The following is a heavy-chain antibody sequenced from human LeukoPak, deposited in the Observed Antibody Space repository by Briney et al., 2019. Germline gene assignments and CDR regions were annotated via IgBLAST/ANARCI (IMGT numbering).Heavy chain of an antibody. Sequence: PGRSLRLSCAASGFTFSSYGMHWVRQAPGKGLEWVAVISYDGSNKYYADSVKGRFTISRDNSKNTLYLQMNSLRAEDTAVYYCATLRGGSSSWYQRGKYYQHWGQGTLVTVSS. CDR3: ATLRGGSSSWYQRGKYYQH. CDR1: GFTFSSYG. D-gene: IGHD6-13*01. J-gene: IGHJ1*01. V-gene: IGHV3-30*03. CDR2: ISYDGSNK.